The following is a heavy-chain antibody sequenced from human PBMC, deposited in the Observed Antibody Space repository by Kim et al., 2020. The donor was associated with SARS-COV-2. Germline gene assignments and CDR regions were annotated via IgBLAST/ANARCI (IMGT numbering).Heavy chain of an antibody. D-gene: IGHD6-19*01. CDR1: GYTFTTYA. CDR2: INTGNGNT. J-gene: IGHJ5*02. Sequence: ASVKVSCKASGYTFTTYAIHWVRQAPGQRLEWMGWINTGNGNTKYSQKFQGRVTITRDTSATTAYMELNSLRSEDTAVYYCARDPGGWYLGDWFDPWGQGTLVTVSS. CDR3: ARDPGGWYLGDWFDP. V-gene: IGHV1-3*04.